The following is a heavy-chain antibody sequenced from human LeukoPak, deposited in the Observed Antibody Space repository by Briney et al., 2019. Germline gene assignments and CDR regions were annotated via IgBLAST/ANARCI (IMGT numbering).Heavy chain of an antibody. J-gene: IGHJ4*02. CDR3: SRALPHGPLYYFDY. CDR2: IIPILGIA. D-gene: IGHD2-8*01. Sequence: GASVKVSCKASGGTFSSYAISWVRQAPGQGLEWMGRIIPILGIANYAQKFQGRVTITADKSTSTAYMELSSLRSEDTAVYYCSRALPHGPLYYFDYWGQGTLVNGSS. V-gene: IGHV1-69*04. CDR1: GGTFSSYA.